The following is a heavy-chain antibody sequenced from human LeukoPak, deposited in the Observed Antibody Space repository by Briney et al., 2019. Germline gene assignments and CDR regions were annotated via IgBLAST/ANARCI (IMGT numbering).Heavy chain of an antibody. Sequence: SETLSLTCTVSGGSISSGGYYWSWIRQHPGKGLEWIGYIYYSGSTYYNPSLKSRVTISVDTSKNQFSLELSSVTAADTAVYYCARTATAGPRYYYYGMDVWGQGTTVTVSS. CDR3: ARTATAGPRYYYYGMDV. CDR2: IYYSGST. V-gene: IGHV4-31*03. CDR1: GGSISSGGYY. J-gene: IGHJ6*02.